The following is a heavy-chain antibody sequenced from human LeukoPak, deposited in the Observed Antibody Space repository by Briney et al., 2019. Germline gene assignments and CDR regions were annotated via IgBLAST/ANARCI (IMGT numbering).Heavy chain of an antibody. D-gene: IGHD5-24*01. CDR2: IYTSGST. CDR1: GGSISSGSYY. V-gene: IGHV4-61*02. CDR3: ARDKNGDGYNLDYYYYMDV. J-gene: IGHJ6*03. Sequence: SQTLSLTCTVSGGSISSGSYYWSWIRQPAGKGLEWIGRIYTSGSTNYNPSLKSRVTISVDTSKNQFSLKLSSVTAADTAVYYCARDKNGDGYNLDYYYYMDVWGKGTTVTISS.